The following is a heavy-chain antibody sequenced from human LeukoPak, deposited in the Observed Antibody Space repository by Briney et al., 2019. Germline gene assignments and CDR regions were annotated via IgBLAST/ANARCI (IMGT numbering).Heavy chain of an antibody. D-gene: IGHD1-26*01. Sequence: GGSLRLSCAASGFTVSSNYMSWVRQAPGKGLEWVSVIYSGGSTYYADSVTGRFTISRDNSKNTLYLQMNSLRAEDTAVYYCARAPPIVGAHWFDPWGQGTLVTVSS. J-gene: IGHJ5*02. CDR2: IYSGGST. CDR1: GFTVSSNY. CDR3: ARAPPIVGAHWFDP. V-gene: IGHV3-53*01.